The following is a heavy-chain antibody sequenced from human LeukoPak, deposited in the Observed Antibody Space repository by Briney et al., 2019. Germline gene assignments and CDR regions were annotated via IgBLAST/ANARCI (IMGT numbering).Heavy chain of an antibody. CDR3: ARRYCSSASCYYFDY. V-gene: IGHV5-51*01. J-gene: IGHJ4*02. Sequence: GESLKISCKLSGDGFTRYWIGWVRQMPGKGLEWMGIIYPGDSDTRYSPSFQGQVTISADKSIDTAYLQWSSLKASDTAMYFCARRYCSSASCYYFDYWGQGTLVTVSS. CDR1: GDGFTRYW. CDR2: IYPGDSDT. D-gene: IGHD2-2*01.